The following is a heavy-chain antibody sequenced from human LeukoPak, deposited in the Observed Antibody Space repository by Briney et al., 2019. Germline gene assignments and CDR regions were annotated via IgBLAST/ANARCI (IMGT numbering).Heavy chain of an antibody. CDR2: INPSGGST. Sequence: GASVKVSCKASGYTFTGYYMHWVRQAPGQGLEWMGIINPSGGSTSYAEKFQGRATMTRDTSTSTVYMELSSLRFEDTAVYYCARGYNWNDPGDYWGQGTLVTVSS. CDR3: ARGYNWNDPGDY. CDR1: GYTFTGYY. D-gene: IGHD1-1*01. V-gene: IGHV1-46*01. J-gene: IGHJ4*02.